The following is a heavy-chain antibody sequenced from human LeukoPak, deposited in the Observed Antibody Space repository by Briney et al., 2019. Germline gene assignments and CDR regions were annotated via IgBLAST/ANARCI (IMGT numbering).Heavy chain of an antibody. D-gene: IGHD2-2*01. CDR1: GGSISSSSYY. CDR3: ATLQGSTSSHWFDP. Sequence: PSETLSLTCTVSGGSISSSSYYWGWIRQPPGKGLEWIGSIYYSGSTYYNPSLKSRVTISVDTSKNQLSLKLSSVTAADTAVYYCATLQGSTSSHWFDPWGQGTLVTVSS. CDR2: IYYSGST. V-gene: IGHV4-39*01. J-gene: IGHJ5*01.